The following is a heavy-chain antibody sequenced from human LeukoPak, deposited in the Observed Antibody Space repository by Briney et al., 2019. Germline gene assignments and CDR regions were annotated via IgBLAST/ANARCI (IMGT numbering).Heavy chain of an antibody. CDR2: INHSGSI. V-gene: IGHV4-34*01. Sequence: SETLSLTCAVYGGSFSGYYWSWIRQPPGKGLEWIGEINHSGSINYNPSLKSRVTISVDTSKNQFSLKLSSVTAADTAVYYCARDQRFSVERQLAPPYYFDYWGQGTLVTVSS. D-gene: IGHD6-6*01. J-gene: IGHJ4*02. CDR3: ARDQRFSVERQLAPPYYFDY. CDR1: GGSFSGYY.